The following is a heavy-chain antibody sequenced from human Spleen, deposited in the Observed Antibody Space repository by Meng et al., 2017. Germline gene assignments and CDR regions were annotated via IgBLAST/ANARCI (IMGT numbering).Heavy chain of an antibody. J-gene: IGHJ4*02. V-gene: IGHV3-21*01. CDR1: GFTFSSYS. CDR2: ISTSSSYI. CDR3: ARKLHDILTGYPDY. D-gene: IGHD3-9*01. Sequence: GGSLRLSCAASGFTFSSYSMNWVRQAPGKGLEWVSSISTSSSYIYYADSVSGRFTISRDNTKNSLYLQMDSLRAEDTAVYYCARKLHDILTGYPDYWGQGTLVTVSS.